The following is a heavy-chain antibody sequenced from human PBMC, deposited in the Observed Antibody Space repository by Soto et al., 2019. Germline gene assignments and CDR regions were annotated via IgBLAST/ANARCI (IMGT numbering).Heavy chain of an antibody. CDR2: IYPGDSDT. V-gene: IGHV5-51*01. D-gene: IGHD3-22*01. J-gene: IGHJ3*02. CDR3: ARQGYDSSGYYTSDAFDI. Sequence: HGESLKISCKGSGYSFTSYWIGWVRQMPGKGLEWMGIIYPGDSDTRYSPSFQGQVTISADKSISTAYLQWSSLKASDTAMYYCARQGYDSSGYYTSDAFDIWGQGTMVTVSS. CDR1: GYSFTSYW.